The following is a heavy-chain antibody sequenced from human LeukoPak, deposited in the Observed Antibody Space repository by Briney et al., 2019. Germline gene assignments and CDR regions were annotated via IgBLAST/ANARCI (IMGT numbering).Heavy chain of an antibody. Sequence: GGSLRLSWAASGFTFSSYAMHWVRQAPGKGLEWVAVISYDGSNKYYADSVKGRFTISRDNSKNTLYLQMNSLRAEDTAVYYCAIPPPSIAALYYYYYGMDVWGQGTTVTVSS. CDR1: GFTFSSYA. J-gene: IGHJ6*02. D-gene: IGHD6-6*01. CDR3: AIPPPSIAALYYYYYGMDV. CDR2: ISYDGSNK. V-gene: IGHV3-30-3*01.